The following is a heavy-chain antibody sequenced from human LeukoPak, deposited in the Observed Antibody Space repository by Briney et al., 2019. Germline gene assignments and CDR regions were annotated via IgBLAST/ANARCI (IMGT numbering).Heavy chain of an antibody. J-gene: IGHJ6*03. CDR1: GGSISSYY. CDR2: IYYSGST. D-gene: IGHD5-18*01. V-gene: IGHV4-59*01. CDR3: ARNTAMEYYYMDV. Sequence: SETLSLTCTVSGGSISSYYWSWIRQPPGKGLEWIGYIYYSGSTNYNPSLKSRVTISVDTSKNQFSLKLSSVSAADTAVYYCARNTAMEYYYMDVWGKGTTVTVSS.